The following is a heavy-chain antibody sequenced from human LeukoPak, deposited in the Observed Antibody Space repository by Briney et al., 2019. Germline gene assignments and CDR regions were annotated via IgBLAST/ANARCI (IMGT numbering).Heavy chain of an antibody. CDR3: ARSPNTGTVDY. CDR1: GYIFTSYW. J-gene: IGHJ4*02. Sequence: GASLQISCKGSGYIFTSYWIGWVRQMPGKGLEWMGIIYPGDSDTRYSPSFQGQVTISADKSISTAYLQWSSLKASDTAMYYCARSPNTGTVDYWGQGTLVTVSS. D-gene: IGHD1-7*01. CDR2: IYPGDSDT. V-gene: IGHV5-51*01.